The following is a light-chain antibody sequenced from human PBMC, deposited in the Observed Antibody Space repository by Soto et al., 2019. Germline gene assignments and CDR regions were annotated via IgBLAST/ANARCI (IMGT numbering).Light chain of an antibody. V-gene: IGKV1-5*03. J-gene: IGKJ4*01. CDR1: ESISRW. CDR2: KAS. Sequence: QTAQSPSTLSASLLDSVTSTCXSSESISRWLDWYQQKPGKAPKLLIYKASGLESGVPSRFSGSGSGTDFTLTISSLQPDDFATYYCQQYNSYSPLTFGGGTKVDI. CDR3: QQYNSYSPLT.